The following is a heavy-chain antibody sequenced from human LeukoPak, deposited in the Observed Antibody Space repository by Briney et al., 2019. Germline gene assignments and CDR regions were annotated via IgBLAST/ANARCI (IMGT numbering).Heavy chain of an antibody. CDR2: LSGRSDSI. CDR1: GFTFTTYG. Sequence: GGSLRLSCAASGFTFTTYGMNWLRQAPGKGLEWVSYLSGRSDSIYYAESVKGRFTISRDNAKNSLYLQMNSLRDEDTAVYYCAKVGSLVPIFDYWGQGTLVTVSS. J-gene: IGHJ4*02. D-gene: IGHD1-26*01. V-gene: IGHV3-48*02. CDR3: AKVGSLVPIFDY.